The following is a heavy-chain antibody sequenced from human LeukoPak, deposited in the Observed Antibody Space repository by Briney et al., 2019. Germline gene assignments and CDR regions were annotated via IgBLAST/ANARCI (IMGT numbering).Heavy chain of an antibody. CDR3: ARDRNPGGDCSGGSCYPPRSGPAGTGYWYFEI. V-gene: IGHV1-2*02. CDR1: GYTFTDYY. D-gene: IGHD2-15*01. CDR2: VNPHSAGT. Sequence: ASVKVSCKASGYTFTDYYLHWVRQAPGQGIEWMGWVNPHSAGTYYAQKFQGRVTMSRDTSISTAYMELSSLRSDDTAVYYCARDRNPGGDCSGGSCYPPRSGPAGTGYWYFEIWGRGTLVTVSS. J-gene: IGHJ2*01.